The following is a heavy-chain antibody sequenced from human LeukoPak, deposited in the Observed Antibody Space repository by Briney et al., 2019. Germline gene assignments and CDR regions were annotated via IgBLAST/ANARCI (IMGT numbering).Heavy chain of an antibody. CDR2: IKQDGSEK. CDR3: ARQDSSGYSLY. D-gene: IGHD3-22*01. CDR1: GFTFSNYW. J-gene: IGHJ4*02. V-gene: IGHV3-7*01. Sequence: GGSLRLSCAASGFTFSNYWMSWVRQAPGKGLEWVANIKQDGSEKYYVDSVKGRITISRDNAKKSLYLQMNSLRPDDTAVYYCARQDSSGYSLYWGQGTLVTVSS.